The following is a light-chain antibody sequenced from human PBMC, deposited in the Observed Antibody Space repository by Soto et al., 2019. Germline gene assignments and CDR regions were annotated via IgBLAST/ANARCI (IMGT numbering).Light chain of an antibody. CDR2: EVS. CDR1: SSYIGNYNY. CDR3: SSYVTTNTRV. Sequence: SALTQPASVSGSPGQSITISCTGTSSYIGNYNYVSWYQQHPGKAPKLMIYEVSNRPSGVSDRFSGSKSGNTASLTISGLQAEDEADYYCSSYVTTNTRVFGTGTKVTVL. V-gene: IGLV2-14*01. J-gene: IGLJ1*01.